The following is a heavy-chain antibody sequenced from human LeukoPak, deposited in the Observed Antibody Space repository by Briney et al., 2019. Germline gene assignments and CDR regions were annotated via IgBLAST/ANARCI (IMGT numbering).Heavy chain of an antibody. CDR3: AGGPEADFDY. CDR2: IYYSGST. Sequence: SETLSLTCTVSGGSISSSSYYWGWIRQPPGKGLEWIGSIYYSGSTYYNPSLKSRVTISVDTSKNQFSLELSSVTAADTAVYYCAGGPEADFDYWGQGTLVTVSS. D-gene: IGHD1-14*01. V-gene: IGHV4-39*01. J-gene: IGHJ4*02. CDR1: GGSISSSSYY.